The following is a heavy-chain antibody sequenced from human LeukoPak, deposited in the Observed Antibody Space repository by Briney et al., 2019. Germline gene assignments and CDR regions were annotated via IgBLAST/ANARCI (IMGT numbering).Heavy chain of an antibody. D-gene: IGHD6-13*01. CDR3: AREGGIAADNWFDP. V-gene: IGHV1-69*04. J-gene: IGHJ5*02. Sequence: SVKVSCKASGGTFSSYAISWVRQAPGQGLEWRGRIIPIFGIANYAQKFQGRVTITADKSTSTAYMELSSLRSEDTAVYYCAREGGIAADNWFDPWGQGTLVTVSS. CDR2: IIPIFGIA. CDR1: GGTFSSYA.